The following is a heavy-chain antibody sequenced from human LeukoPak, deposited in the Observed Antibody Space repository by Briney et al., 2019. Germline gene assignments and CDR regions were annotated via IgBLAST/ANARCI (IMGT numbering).Heavy chain of an antibody. CDR1: GYTLTELS. CDR2: INPSGGST. D-gene: IGHD3-10*01. V-gene: IGHV1-46*01. Sequence: VASVKVSCKVSGYTLTELSMHWVRQAPGQGLEWMGIINPSGGSTSYAQKFQGRVTMTRDTSTSTVYMELSSLRSEDTAVYYCAREAWLNGEGFDPWGQGTLVTVSS. CDR3: AREAWLNGEGFDP. J-gene: IGHJ5*02.